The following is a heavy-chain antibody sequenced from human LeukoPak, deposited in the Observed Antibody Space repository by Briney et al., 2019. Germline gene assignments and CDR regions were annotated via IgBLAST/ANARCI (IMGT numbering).Heavy chain of an antibody. CDR3: ARDRDYAHDY. CDR1: GFTFSNSW. Sequence: QPGGSLRLSCEAAGFTFSNSWMSWVRQAPGKGLEWVANIKEDGSEKYYVDSVKGRFSISRDNAKNSLYLQMNSLRAEDTAVYYRARDRDYAHDYWGQGTLVTVSS. CDR2: IKEDGSEK. J-gene: IGHJ4*02. V-gene: IGHV3-7*01. D-gene: IGHD2-2*01.